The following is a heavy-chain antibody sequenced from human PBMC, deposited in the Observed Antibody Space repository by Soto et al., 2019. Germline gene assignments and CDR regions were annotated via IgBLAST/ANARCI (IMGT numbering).Heavy chain of an antibody. CDR1: GFTFSSYG. D-gene: IGHD5-12*01. CDR3: AKGEMATTYYFDY. V-gene: IGHV3-30*18. Sequence: SGGSLRLSCAASGFTFSSYGMHWVRQAPGKGLEWVAVISYDGSNKYYADSVKGRFTISRDNSKNTLYLQMNSLRAEDTAVYYCAKGEMATTYYFDYWGQGTLVTVSS. CDR2: ISYDGSNK. J-gene: IGHJ4*02.